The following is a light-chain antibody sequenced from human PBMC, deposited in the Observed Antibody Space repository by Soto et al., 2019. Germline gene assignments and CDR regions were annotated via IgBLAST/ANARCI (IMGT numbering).Light chain of an antibody. J-gene: IGKJ1*01. CDR1: QSLVNSDGNTY. CDR3: MQGSHWPRT. CDR2: KVS. Sequence: EVVMTQSPLSLPVTLGQPASISCRSNQSLVNSDGNTYLNWFHQRPGQSPRRLIYKVSNRDSGVPDRFSGSGSGTDFTLRISRVEAEDVGVYYCMQGSHWPRTFGQGTRVEIK. V-gene: IGKV2-30*01.